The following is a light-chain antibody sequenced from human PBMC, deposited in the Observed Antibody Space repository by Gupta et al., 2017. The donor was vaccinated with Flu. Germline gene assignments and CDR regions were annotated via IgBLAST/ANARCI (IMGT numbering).Light chain of an antibody. Sequence: EIVMTQSPATLSVSPGERATLSCRASQSVSSNLAWYQQKPGQAPRPLILGASTRATGIPARFSGRGSWTEFTLTISSLQSEDFAVYYCQQYNNWPPWTFGQGTKVEIK. V-gene: IGKV3-15*01. J-gene: IGKJ1*01. CDR3: QQYNNWPPWT. CDR1: QSVSSN. CDR2: GAS.